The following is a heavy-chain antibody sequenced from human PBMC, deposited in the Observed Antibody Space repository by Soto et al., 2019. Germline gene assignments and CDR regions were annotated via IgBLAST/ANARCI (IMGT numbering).Heavy chain of an antibody. CDR3: ARGRYGDY. CDR1: GYTFTSYG. V-gene: IGHV1-18*01. Sequence: QVHLAQSEAEVKKPGASVKVSCKASGYTFTSYGITWVRQAPGQGLEWMGWISAHNGNTDYAQKLQGRVIVTRDTFTSTAYMELRSLRSDDTAVYFCARGRYGDYWGQGALVTVSS. J-gene: IGHJ4*02. D-gene: IGHD1-1*01. CDR2: ISAHNGNT.